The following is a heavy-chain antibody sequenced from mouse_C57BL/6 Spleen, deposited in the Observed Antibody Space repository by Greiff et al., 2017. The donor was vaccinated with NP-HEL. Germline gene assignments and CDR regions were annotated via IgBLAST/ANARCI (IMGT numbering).Heavy chain of an antibody. CDR2: ISGGGGNT. D-gene: IGHD1-1*01. J-gene: IGHJ2*01. CDR1: GFTFSSYT. V-gene: IGHV5-9*01. CDR3: ARNPLNYYGSSSYYFDY. Sequence: EVKLMESGGGLVKPGGSLKLSCAASGFTFSSYTMSWVRQTPEKRLEWVATISGGGGNTYYPDSVKGRFTISRDNAKNTLYLQMSSLRSEDTALYYCARNPLNYYGSSSYYFDYWGQGTTLTVSS.